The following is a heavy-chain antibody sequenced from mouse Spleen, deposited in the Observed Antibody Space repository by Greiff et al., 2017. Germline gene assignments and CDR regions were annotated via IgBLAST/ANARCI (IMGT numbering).Heavy chain of an antibody. J-gene: IGHJ2*01. Sequence: QVHVKQSGAELVKPGASVKISCKASGYAFSSYWMNWVKQRPGKGLEWIGQIYPGDGDTNYNGKFKGKATLTADKSSSTAYMQLSSLTSEDSAVYFCARWELGLLDYWGQGTTLTVSS. CDR3: ARWELGLLDY. CDR1: GYAFSSYW. CDR2: IYPGDGDT. D-gene: IGHD3-1*01. V-gene: IGHV1-80*01.